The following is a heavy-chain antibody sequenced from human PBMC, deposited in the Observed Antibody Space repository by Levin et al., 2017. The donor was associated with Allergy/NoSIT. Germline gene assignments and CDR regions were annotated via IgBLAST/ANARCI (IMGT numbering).Heavy chain of an antibody. J-gene: IGHJ6*02. D-gene: IGHD2-2*01. Sequence: GASVKVSCKASGGTFSSYAISWVRQAPGQGLEWMGGIIPIFGTANYAQKFQGRVTITADKSTSTAYMELSSLRSEDTAVYYCARVSNGAVVVPAAIPYYYDYGMDVWGQGTTVTVSS. CDR1: GGTFSSYA. V-gene: IGHV1-69*06. CDR2: IIPIFGTA. CDR3: ARVSNGAVVVPAAIPYYYDYGMDV.